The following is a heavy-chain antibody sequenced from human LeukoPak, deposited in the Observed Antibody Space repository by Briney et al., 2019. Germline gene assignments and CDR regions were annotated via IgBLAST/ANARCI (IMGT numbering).Heavy chain of an antibody. CDR1: GGTFSSYA. D-gene: IGHD5-12*01. V-gene: IGHV1-69*05. CDR3: ARDSFLLATISDY. J-gene: IGHJ4*02. Sequence: GASVKVSCKASGGTFSSYAISWVRQAPGQGLEWMGGIIPIFGTANYAQKFQGRGSITTDESTSTAYMELRSLRSDDTAVYYCARDSFLLATISDYWGQGTLVTVSS. CDR2: IIPIFGTA.